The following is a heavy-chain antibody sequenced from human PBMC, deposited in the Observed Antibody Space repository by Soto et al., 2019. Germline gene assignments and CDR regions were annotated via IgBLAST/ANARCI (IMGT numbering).Heavy chain of an antibody. CDR1: GYTFTSYG. D-gene: IGHD5-12*01. J-gene: IGHJ5*02. V-gene: IGHV1-18*04. CDR3: ATSYDSGFDP. CDR2: ISVYNGNT. Sequence: ASVKVSCKASGYTFTSYGISWVRQAPGQGLEWMGWISVYNGNTDYAQKFQGRVTMTTDTSTSTAYMELRSLRSDDTAVYYCATSYDSGFDPWGQGTLVTVSS.